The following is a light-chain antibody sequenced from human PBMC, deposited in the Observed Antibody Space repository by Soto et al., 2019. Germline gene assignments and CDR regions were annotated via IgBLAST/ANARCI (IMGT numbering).Light chain of an antibody. Sequence: QSARTQPPSASGTAGQRVTISCSGSSSNFGANTVNWYQQLPGTAPKLLIYSNIQRPSGVPDRFSGSKSGTSASLAISGLQSEDEADYYCAAWDDSLKGYVFGAGTKVTVL. J-gene: IGLJ1*01. CDR2: SNI. CDR3: AAWDDSLKGYV. V-gene: IGLV1-44*01. CDR1: SSNFGANT.